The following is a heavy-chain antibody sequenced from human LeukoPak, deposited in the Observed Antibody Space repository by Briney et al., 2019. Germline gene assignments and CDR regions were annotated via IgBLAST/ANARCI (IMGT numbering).Heavy chain of an antibody. CDR1: GGTFSSYA. Sequence: GSSVKVSCKASGGTFSSYAISWVRQAPGQGLEWMGGIIPIFGTANYAQKFQGRVTITADKSTSTAYMELSSLRSEDTAVYYWARGPLDGDPRLVYWYFDLWGRGTLVTVSS. V-gene: IGHV1-69*06. CDR3: ARGPLDGDPRLVYWYFDL. D-gene: IGHD4-17*01. J-gene: IGHJ2*01. CDR2: IIPIFGTA.